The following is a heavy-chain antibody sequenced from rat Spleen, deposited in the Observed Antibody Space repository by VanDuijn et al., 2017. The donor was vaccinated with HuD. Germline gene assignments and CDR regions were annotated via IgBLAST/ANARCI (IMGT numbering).Heavy chain of an antibody. Sequence: EVQLVESGGGLVRPGKSLKLSCSASGFTFSNSYMAWVRQAPTKGLEWVASISIGGGNTYYRDSVKGRFTISRDNAKSTLYLQMNSLRSEDTATYYCARHGPELYYFDYWGQGVMVTVSS. D-gene: IGHD1-12*01. CDR3: ARHGPELYYFDY. CDR1: GFTFSNSY. J-gene: IGHJ2*01. V-gene: IGHV5-25*01. CDR2: ISIGGGNT.